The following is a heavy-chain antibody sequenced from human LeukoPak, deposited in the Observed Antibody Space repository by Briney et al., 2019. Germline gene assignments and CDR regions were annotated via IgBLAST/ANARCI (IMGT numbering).Heavy chain of an antibody. D-gene: IGHD1-26*01. CDR3: ARHGVVGATTAYYYYGMDV. CDR1: GGSISSSSYY. Sequence: PSETLSLTCTVSGGSISSSSYYWGWIRQPPGTGLEWIGSIYYSGSTYYTPSLKSRVTISVDTSKNQFSLKLSSVTAADTAVYYCARHGVVGATTAYYYYGMDVWGQGTTVTVSS. J-gene: IGHJ6*02. CDR2: IYYSGST. V-gene: IGHV4-39*01.